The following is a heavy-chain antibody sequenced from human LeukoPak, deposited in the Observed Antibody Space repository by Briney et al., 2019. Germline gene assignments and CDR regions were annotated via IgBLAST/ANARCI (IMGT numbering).Heavy chain of an antibody. CDR3: AKDFPGGGTVG. V-gene: IGHV3-23*01. CDR2: MSAIGDKT. D-gene: IGHD3/OR15-3a*01. J-gene: IGHJ4*02. Sequence: GGSLRLSCAASGFTFSSYALAWVRQVPGKGLEWVSSMSAIGDKTYYADSVKGRFTISRDISKNTLYLQMNSLRGEDTAVYYCAKDFPGGGTVGWGQGTRVIVSS. CDR1: GFTFSSYA.